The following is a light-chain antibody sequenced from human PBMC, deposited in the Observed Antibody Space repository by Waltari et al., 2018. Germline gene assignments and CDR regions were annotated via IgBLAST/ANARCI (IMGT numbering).Light chain of an antibody. CDR1: QSVSNL. CDR2: DSS. J-gene: IGKJ5*01. CDR3: QQRSDWPSIT. V-gene: IGKV3-11*01. Sequence: EIVLTQSPDTLSLSPGERATLSCRASQSVSNLLAWYQQKPGQTPRLLIYDSSNRAAGIPARFSGSGSGTDFTLPISSLEPEDSAVYYCQQRSDWPSITVGQGTRLEIK.